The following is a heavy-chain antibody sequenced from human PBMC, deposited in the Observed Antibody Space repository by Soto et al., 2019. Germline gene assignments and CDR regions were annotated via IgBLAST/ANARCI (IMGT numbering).Heavy chain of an antibody. D-gene: IGHD1-26*01. CDR1: GFTFSHYA. V-gene: IGHV3-30*18. CDR2: MSYDGSDE. J-gene: IGHJ4*02. Sequence: QVQLVASGGGVVQPGSSLRLSCAASGFTFSHYAMHWVRQAPGTGREWVALMSYDGSDEYYADSVKGRFTISRDNSKNTLYLQMNTLRAEETAVYYCAKEGRHNFDYWRQGTLVTVSS. CDR3: AKEGRHNFDY.